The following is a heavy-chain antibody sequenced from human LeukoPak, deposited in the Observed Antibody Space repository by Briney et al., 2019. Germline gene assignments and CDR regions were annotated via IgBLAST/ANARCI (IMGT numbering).Heavy chain of an antibody. V-gene: IGHV1-8*01. Sequence: VASVKVSCKASGYTFTSYDINWVRQAPGQGLEWMGWMNPNSGNTGYARKFQGRVTMTRNTSISTAYMELSSLRSEDTAVYYCARGWKYYYGSGKQGGHNWFDPWGQGTLVTVSS. J-gene: IGHJ5*02. CDR3: ARGWKYYYGSGKQGGHNWFDP. D-gene: IGHD3-10*01. CDR1: GYTFTSYD. CDR2: MNPNSGNT.